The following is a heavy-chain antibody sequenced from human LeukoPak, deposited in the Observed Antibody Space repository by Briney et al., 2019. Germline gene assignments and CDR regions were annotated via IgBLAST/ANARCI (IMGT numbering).Heavy chain of an antibody. CDR3: ASWNPYYYYMDV. CDR2: IYYSGST. D-gene: IGHD1-1*01. J-gene: IGHJ6*03. CDR1: GGSISSYY. Sequence: SETLSLTCTVSGGSISSYYWSWIRQPPGKGLEWIGYIYYSGSTNYNPSLKSRVTISVDTSKNQFSLKLSSVTAADTAVYYCASWNPYYYYMDVWGKGTTVTVSS. V-gene: IGHV4-59*01.